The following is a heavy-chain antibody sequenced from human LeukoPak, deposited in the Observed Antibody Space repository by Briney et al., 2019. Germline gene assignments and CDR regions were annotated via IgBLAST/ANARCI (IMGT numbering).Heavy chain of an antibody. CDR1: GGSFSGYY. Sequence: SETLSLTCAVYGGSFSGYYWSWIRQPPGKGLEWIGEINHSGSTNYNPSLKSRVTISVDTSKNQFSLKLSSVTAADTAVYYCARGASQVQRFGESTDLNWFDPWGQGTLVTVSS. D-gene: IGHD3-10*01. V-gene: IGHV4-34*01. CDR3: ARGASQVQRFGESTDLNWFDP. CDR2: INHSGST. J-gene: IGHJ5*02.